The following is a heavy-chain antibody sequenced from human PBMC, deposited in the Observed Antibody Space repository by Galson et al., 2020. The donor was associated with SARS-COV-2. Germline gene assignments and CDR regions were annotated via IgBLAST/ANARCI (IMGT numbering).Heavy chain of an antibody. V-gene: IGHV3-30*03. CDR2: ISYDATHT. D-gene: IGHD2-2*03. CDR1: GIVFRTFG. J-gene: IGHJ1*01. CDR3: VMDRYCTIDVCHNSIGP. Sequence: GGSLRLSCVTSGIVFRTFGMHWVRQLPGGTLEWVAFISYDATHTLYADSVKGRFTVDRDNSGNTLSLQMDGLRIEDTARYFCVMDRYCTIDVCHNSIGPWGQGTPVRVSS.